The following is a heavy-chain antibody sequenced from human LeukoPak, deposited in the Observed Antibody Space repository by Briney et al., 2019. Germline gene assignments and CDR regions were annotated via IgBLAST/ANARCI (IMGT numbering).Heavy chain of an antibody. Sequence: GGSLRLSCAASGFTFSSYGMHWVRQAPGKGLEWVAVIWYDGSNKYYADSVKGRFTISRDNSKNTLYLQMNSLRAEDTAVYYCARVIPTDYYDGSGYPDSWGQGTLVTVSS. CDR2: IWYDGSNK. CDR3: ARVIPTDYYDGSGYPDS. CDR1: GFTFSSYG. J-gene: IGHJ4*02. V-gene: IGHV3-33*01. D-gene: IGHD3-22*01.